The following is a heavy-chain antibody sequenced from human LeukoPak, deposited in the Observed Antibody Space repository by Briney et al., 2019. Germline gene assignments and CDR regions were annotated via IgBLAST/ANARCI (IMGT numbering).Heavy chain of an antibody. J-gene: IGHJ4*02. D-gene: IGHD5-18*01. CDR1: GFTFSSYA. CDR2: ISYDGSNK. CDR3: ARDRRDSYGWYYFDY. V-gene: IGHV3-30-3*01. Sequence: GGSLRLSCAASGFTFSSYAMHWVRQAPGKGLEWVAVISYDGSNKYYADSVKGRFTISRDNSKNTLYLQMNSLRAEDTAVYYCARDRRDSYGWYYFDYWGQGTLVTVSS.